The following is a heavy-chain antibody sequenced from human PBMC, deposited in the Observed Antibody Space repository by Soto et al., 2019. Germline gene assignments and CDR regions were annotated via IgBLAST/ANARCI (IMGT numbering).Heavy chain of an antibody. CDR2: IIPILGIA. CDR3: AGAAAGIAFDY. D-gene: IGHD6-13*01. J-gene: IGHJ4*02. CDR1: GGTFSSYT. Sequence: QEQLVQSGPEVKKPGSSVKVYCKASGGTFSSYTISWVRQAPGQGLEWMGRIIPILGIANYAQKIQGRVTITADKSTSTAYMELSSLRSEDTAVYYCAGAAAGIAFDYLGQGTLVTGSS. V-gene: IGHV1-69*02.